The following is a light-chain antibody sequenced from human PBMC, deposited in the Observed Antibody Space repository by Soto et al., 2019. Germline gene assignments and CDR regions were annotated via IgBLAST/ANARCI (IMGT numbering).Light chain of an antibody. CDR2: GAS. V-gene: IGKV3-20*01. CDR3: QQYGSSPTWT. Sequence: ERVLTQSPGTLSLSPAERATLSCRASQSVSSNYLAWYQQKPGQAPRLLIYGASTRATGIPDRFSGSGSGTDFTLTISRLEPEDSAVYYCQQYGSSPTWTFGQGTKVDIK. CDR1: QSVSSNY. J-gene: IGKJ1*01.